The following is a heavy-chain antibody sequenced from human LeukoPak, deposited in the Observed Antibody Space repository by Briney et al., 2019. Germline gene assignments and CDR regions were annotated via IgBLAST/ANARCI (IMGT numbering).Heavy chain of an antibody. CDR2: IYYSGST. J-gene: IGHJ4*02. D-gene: IGHD6-13*01. CDR1: GGSISSYY. Sequence: SETLSLTCTVSGGSISSYYWSWIRQPPGKGLEWIGYIYYSGSTNYNPSLKSRVTISVDTSKNQFSLKLSSVTAAGTAVYYCARVAAAGTKIDYWGQGTLVTVSS. CDR3: ARVAAAGTKIDY. V-gene: IGHV4-59*08.